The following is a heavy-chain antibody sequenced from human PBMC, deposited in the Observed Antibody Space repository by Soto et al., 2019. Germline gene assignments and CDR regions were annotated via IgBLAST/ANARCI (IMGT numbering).Heavy chain of an antibody. J-gene: IGHJ6*02. CDR2: IRSKANSYAT. CDR1: GFTFSGSA. CDR3: TRSKDCSGGSCNYYYYYGMDV. D-gene: IGHD2-15*01. V-gene: IGHV3-73*01. Sequence: QLGGSLRLPCAASGFTFSGSAMHWVRQASGKGLEWVGRIRSKANSYATAYAASVKGRFTISRDDSKNTAYLQMNSLKTEDTAVYYCTRSKDCSGGSCNYYYYYGMDVWGQGTTVTVSS.